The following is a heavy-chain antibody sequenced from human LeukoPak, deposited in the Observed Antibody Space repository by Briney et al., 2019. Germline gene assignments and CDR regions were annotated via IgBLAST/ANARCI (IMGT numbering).Heavy chain of an antibody. D-gene: IGHD3-10*01. CDR3: AREGLYGSGTTYFDY. J-gene: IGHJ4*02. Sequence: SETLSLTCTISGGAITNDGYYWTWIRQPPGKGLEWIGYIYYSGSTNYNPSLKSRVTISVDTSKNQFSLKLSSVTAADTAVYYCAREGLYGSGTTYFDYWGQGTLVTVSS. CDR2: IYYSGST. CDR1: GGAITNDGYY. V-gene: IGHV4-61*08.